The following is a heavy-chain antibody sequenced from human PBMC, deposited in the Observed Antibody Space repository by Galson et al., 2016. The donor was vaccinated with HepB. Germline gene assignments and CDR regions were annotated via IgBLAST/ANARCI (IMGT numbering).Heavy chain of an antibody. CDR1: GFTFNSFA. CDR3: AKDASLVIRSRTYFDF. Sequence: SLRLSCAASGFTFNSFAMHWVRQAPGKGLEWVAVISYDGTNDYYPDSVKGRFTISRDNSENTVYLQMNSLRPEDTAIYFCAKDASLVIRSRTYFDFWGQGARVTVSS. CDR2: ISYDGTND. J-gene: IGHJ4*02. V-gene: IGHV3-30*18. D-gene: IGHD3-16*01.